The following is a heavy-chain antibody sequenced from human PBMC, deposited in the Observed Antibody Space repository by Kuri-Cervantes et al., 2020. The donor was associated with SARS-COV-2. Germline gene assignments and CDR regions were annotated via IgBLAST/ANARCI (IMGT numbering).Heavy chain of an antibody. Sequence: GESLKISCAASGFTFSSYAMHWVCQAPGKGLEWVALISYDGTNKFYADSVKGRFTISRDDSRNTLYLQMNSLRAEDTAVFYCARPDCTINGVCFMDVWGQGTTVTVSS. CDR3: ARPDCTINGVCFMDV. V-gene: IGHV3-30-3*01. CDR2: ISYDGTNK. D-gene: IGHD2-8*01. CDR1: GFTFSSYA. J-gene: IGHJ6*02.